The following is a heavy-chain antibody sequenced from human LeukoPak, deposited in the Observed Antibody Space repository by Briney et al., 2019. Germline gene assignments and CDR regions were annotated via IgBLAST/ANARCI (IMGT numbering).Heavy chain of an antibody. D-gene: IGHD5-18*01. J-gene: IGHJ6*02. CDR1: GFTFSSYS. Sequence: GGSLRLSCAASGFTFSSYSMNWVRQAPGKGLEWVSSISSSSSYIYYADSVKGRFTISRDNAKNSLYLQMNSLRAEDTAVYYCARVSVTPYYYGMDVWGQGTTVTVS. CDR2: ISSSSSYI. CDR3: ARVSVTPYYYGMDV. V-gene: IGHV3-21*01.